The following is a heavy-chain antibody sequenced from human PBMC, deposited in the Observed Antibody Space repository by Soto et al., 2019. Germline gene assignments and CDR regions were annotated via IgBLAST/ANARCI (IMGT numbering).Heavy chain of an antibody. J-gene: IGHJ2*01. CDR3: AGGPRYWSFAL. Sequence: PSETLSLTCSVYGGSSRAYHWSWIRQSPGEGLEWIGEFSYSGSLNYNPSLKRRVAVSLDTSKDHFSLTMTSVTAADTGVYFCAGGPRYWSFALWGRGTLVNVSS. V-gene: IGHV4-34*01. CDR1: GGSSRAYH. D-gene: IGHD1-20*01. CDR2: FSYSGSL.